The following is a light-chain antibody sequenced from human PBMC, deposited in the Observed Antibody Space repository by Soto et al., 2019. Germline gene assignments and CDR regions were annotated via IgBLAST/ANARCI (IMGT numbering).Light chain of an antibody. CDR1: QSISSS. Sequence: EVVMTQSPATLSVSPGDTATLSCRASQSISSSLARYHQKPGQAPRLLIYGASTRATGVPARFSGSGSGTDFTLTISRLQSEDFAVYYCQQYYNWRPRFGQGTKVEIK. CDR2: GAS. J-gene: IGKJ1*01. CDR3: QQYYNWRPR. V-gene: IGKV3-15*01.